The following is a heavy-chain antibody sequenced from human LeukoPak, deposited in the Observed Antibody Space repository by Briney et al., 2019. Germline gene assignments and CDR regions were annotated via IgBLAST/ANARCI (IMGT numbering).Heavy chain of an antibody. CDR2: VYYSGST. V-gene: IGHV4-59*08. Sequence: PSETLSPTCTVSGGSISTYYWSWSRQPPGKGLEWIGYVYYSGSTNYNPSLKSRVTISVDTSENQFSLRLSSVTAADTAIYYCARHQPWGTAMGPVMDVWGQGTTVTVSS. D-gene: IGHD5-18*01. CDR3: ARHQPWGTAMGPVMDV. J-gene: IGHJ6*02. CDR1: GGSISTYY.